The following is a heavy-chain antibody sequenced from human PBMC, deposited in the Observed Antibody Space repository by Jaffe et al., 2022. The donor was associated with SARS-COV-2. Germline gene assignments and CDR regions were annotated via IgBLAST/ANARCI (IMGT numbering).Heavy chain of an antibody. CDR1: GFTVSSNY. J-gene: IGHJ4*02. V-gene: IGHV3-53*01. Sequence: EVQLVESGGGLIQPGGSLRLSCAASGFTVSSNYMSWVRQAPGKGLEWVSVIYSGGSTYYADSVKGRFTISRDNSKNTLYLQMNSLRAEDTAVYYCARVTDGDSLGYFDYWGQGTLVTVSS. CDR3: ARVTDGDSLGYFDY. CDR2: IYSGGST. D-gene: IGHD4-17*01.